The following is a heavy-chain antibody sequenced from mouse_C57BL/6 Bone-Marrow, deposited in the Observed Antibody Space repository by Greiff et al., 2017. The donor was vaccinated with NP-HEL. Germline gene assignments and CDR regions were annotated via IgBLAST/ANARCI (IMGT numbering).Heavy chain of an antibody. CDR3: ARGAAKPSCDAMDY. CDR2: IHPNSGST. V-gene: IGHV1-64*01. CDR1: GYTFTSYW. Sequence: VQLQQPGAELVKPGASVKLSCKASGYTFTSYWMHWVKQRPGQGLEWIGMIHPNSGSTNYNEKFKSKATLTVDKSSSTAYMELSSLTSEVSAVYYCARGAAKPSCDAMDYWGQGTSVTVSS. J-gene: IGHJ4*01.